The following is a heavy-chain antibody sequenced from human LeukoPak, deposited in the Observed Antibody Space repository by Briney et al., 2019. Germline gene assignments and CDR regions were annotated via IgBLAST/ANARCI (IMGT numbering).Heavy chain of an antibody. J-gene: IGHJ3*02. CDR2: IYHSGST. CDR3: ALGEVPAAKYSSSPPVNAFDI. V-gene: IGHV4-4*02. Sequence: SGTLSLTCAVSGGSISSSNWWSWVRQPPGKGLEWIGEIYHSGSTNYNPSLKSRVTISVDKSKNQFSLKLSSVTAADTAVYYCALGEVPAAKYSSSPPVNAFDIWGQGTMVTVSS. CDR1: GGSISSSNW. D-gene: IGHD6-6*01.